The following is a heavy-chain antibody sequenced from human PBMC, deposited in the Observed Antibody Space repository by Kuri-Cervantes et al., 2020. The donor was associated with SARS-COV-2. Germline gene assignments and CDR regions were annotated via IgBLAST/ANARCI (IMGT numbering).Heavy chain of an antibody. CDR1: GGSISSRSYY. V-gene: IGHV4-39*07. D-gene: IGHD6-13*01. Sequence: SETLSLTCTVSGGSISSRSYYWGWIRQPPGKGLEWIGSVYYSGNTHYNPSLESRVTISVDTSENQFSLKLSSVTAADTAVYYCARVHSSSWGALDIWGQGTMVTVSS. CDR3: ARVHSSSWGALDI. J-gene: IGHJ3*02. CDR2: VYYSGNT.